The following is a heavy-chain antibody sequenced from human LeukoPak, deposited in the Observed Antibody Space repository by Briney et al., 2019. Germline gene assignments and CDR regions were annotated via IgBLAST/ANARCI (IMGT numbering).Heavy chain of an antibody. V-gene: IGHV3-30-3*01. CDR3: ARGGGATINWFDY. Sequence: PGRSLRLSCAASGFTFSSYAMHWVRQAPGKGLEWVAVISYDGSNKYYADSVKGRFTSSRDNSKNTLYLQMNSLRAEDTAVYYCARGGGATINWFDYWGQGTLVTVSS. J-gene: IGHJ4*02. D-gene: IGHD1-26*01. CDR1: GFTFSSYA. CDR2: ISYDGSNK.